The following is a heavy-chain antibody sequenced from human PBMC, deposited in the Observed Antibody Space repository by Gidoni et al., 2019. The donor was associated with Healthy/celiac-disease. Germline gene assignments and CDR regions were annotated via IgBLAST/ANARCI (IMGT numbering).Heavy chain of an antibody. CDR2: INSDGSST. D-gene: IGHD6-19*01. V-gene: IGHV3-74*01. CDR1: GFTFSSYW. J-gene: IGHJ4*02. Sequence: EVQLVESGGGLVQPGGSLRLSCAASGFTFSSYWMHWVRQAPGKGLVWVSRINSDGSSTSYADSVKGRFTISRDNAKSTLYLQMNSLRAEDTAVYYCARGRKTSSGWTLGFDYWGQGTLVTVSS. CDR3: ARGRKTSSGWTLGFDY.